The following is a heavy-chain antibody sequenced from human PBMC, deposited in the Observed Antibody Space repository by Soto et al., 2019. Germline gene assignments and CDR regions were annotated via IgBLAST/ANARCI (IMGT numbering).Heavy chain of an antibody. D-gene: IGHD6-19*01. J-gene: IGHJ4*02. V-gene: IGHV4-31*03. CDR3: ASQASGWYPDY. CDR1: GGSISSGGYY. Sequence: QVQLQESGPGLVKPSQTLSLTCTVSGGSISSGGYYWGWLRQHPGKGLEWIGYIFDSGTTYYNPSLKSRVTISVDPSKSQFSLRLTSVTATDTAVYYCASQASGWYPDYWGQGTLVTVSS. CDR2: IFDSGTT.